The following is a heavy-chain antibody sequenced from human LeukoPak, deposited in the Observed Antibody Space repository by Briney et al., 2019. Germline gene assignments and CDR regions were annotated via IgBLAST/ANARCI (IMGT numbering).Heavy chain of an antibody. V-gene: IGHV3-23*01. CDR1: GFMFSSNW. D-gene: IGHD3-22*01. Sequence: PGGSLRLSCAASGFMFSSNWMSWVRQAPGKGLEWVSGISGSGDNTYYADSVKGRFTISRDNSKNTLYVQVNSLGTEDTAAYYCAKGSYYDSSGSFYFDYWGQGTLVTVSS. J-gene: IGHJ4*02. CDR3: AKGSYYDSSGSFYFDY. CDR2: ISGSGDNT.